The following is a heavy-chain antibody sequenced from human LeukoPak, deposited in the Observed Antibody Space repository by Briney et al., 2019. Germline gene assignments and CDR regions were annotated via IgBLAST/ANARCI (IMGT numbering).Heavy chain of an antibody. J-gene: IGHJ4*02. V-gene: IGHV3-66*01. Sequence: GGSLRLSCAASGFTVNSNYMSWVRQAPGKGLEWVSLIYSGGTTYYADSVKGRFTISRDNSKNTLYLQMNGLRAEDTAVYYCARMGEGFGESFFDYWGQGTLVTVSS. CDR1: GFTVNSNY. D-gene: IGHD3-10*01. CDR2: IYSGGTT. CDR3: ARMGEGFGESFFDY.